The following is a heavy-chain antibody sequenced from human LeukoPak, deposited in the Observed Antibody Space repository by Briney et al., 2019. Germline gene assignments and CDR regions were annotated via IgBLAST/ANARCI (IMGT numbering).Heavy chain of an antibody. CDR3: SRSLDY. V-gene: IGHV3-7*01. J-gene: IGHJ4*02. Sequence: GGSLRLSCAASGFTFSNYWMDWVRQAPGKGLEWVANIRQDGSEIYYVDSVKGRFTISRDNAKNSLYLQMNSLRAEDTAVYYCSRSLDYWGQGTLVTVSS. CDR1: GFTFSNYW. CDR2: IRQDGSEI.